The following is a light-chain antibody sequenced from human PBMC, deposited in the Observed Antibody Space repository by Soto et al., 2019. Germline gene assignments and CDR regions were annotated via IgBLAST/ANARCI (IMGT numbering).Light chain of an antibody. CDR1: QSIGSN. Sequence: EIVLTQSPDTLSVSPGESATLSCRACQSIGSNLAWYQQKPGQSPRLLIYGASSRATGVPVRFSGSGSGVGFTLTIGGLQSEDFAVYHCQQYNQWPGTFGQGTKV. CDR3: QQYNQWPGT. CDR2: GAS. J-gene: IGKJ1*01. V-gene: IGKV3-15*01.